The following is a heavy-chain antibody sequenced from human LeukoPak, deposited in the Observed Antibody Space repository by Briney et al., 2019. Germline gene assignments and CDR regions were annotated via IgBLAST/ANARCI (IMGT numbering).Heavy chain of an antibody. CDR2: ISYDGSNK. Sequence: PGGSLRLSCAASGFTFSSYGMHWVRQAPGKGLEGVAVISYDGSNKYYADSVKGRFTISRDNSKNTLYLQMNSLRAEDTAVYYCAKADYDILTGYYNVGLDYWGQGTLVTVSS. CDR1: GFTFSSYG. CDR3: AKADYDILTGYYNVGLDY. J-gene: IGHJ4*02. V-gene: IGHV3-30*18. D-gene: IGHD3-9*01.